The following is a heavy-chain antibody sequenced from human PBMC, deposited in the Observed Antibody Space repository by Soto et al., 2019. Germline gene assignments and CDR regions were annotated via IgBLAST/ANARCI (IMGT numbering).Heavy chain of an antibody. CDR3: ARVPFTYISGYVDF. J-gene: IGHJ4*02. Sequence: GGSLRLSCAASGFTFSSYSMNWVRQAPGKGLEWVSSISSSSSYIYYADSVKGRFTISRDNAKNSLYLQMNSLRAEDTAVYYCARVPFTYISGYVDFWGQGTLVTVSS. CDR2: ISSSSSYI. CDR1: GFTFSSYS. D-gene: IGHD6-19*01. V-gene: IGHV3-21*01.